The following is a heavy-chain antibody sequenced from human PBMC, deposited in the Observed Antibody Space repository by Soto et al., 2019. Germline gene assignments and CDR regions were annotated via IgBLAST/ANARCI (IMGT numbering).Heavy chain of an antibody. CDR3: AGGRVGAVDY. J-gene: IGHJ4*02. CDR1: GYTFTSYY. D-gene: IGHD1-26*01. CDR2: INPSGGST. Sequence: QVQLVQSGAEVKKPGASVKVSCKASGYTFTSYYMHWVRQAPGQGLEWMGIINPSGGSTSYAQKFRGEVSMTMDTSTSTVYVELSSLRSEDTAVYYCAGGRVGAVDYCGQGTLVTVSS. V-gene: IGHV1-46*01.